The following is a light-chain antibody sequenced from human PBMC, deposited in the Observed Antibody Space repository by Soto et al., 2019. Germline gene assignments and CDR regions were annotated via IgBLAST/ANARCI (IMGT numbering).Light chain of an antibody. CDR1: QTINNN. CDR2: GAS. CDR3: QQYNSWPLT. Sequence: VMTQAPATLSESPGERATLSCRASQTINNNVAWYQLKDGQVPRLVIYGASTRATDIPARFSGSGSGTEFTLTISSLQSEDFAEYHCQQYNSWPLTFGGGTKVDI. J-gene: IGKJ4*01. V-gene: IGKV3-15*01.